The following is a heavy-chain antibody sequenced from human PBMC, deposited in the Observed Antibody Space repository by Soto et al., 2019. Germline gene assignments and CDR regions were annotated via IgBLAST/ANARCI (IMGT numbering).Heavy chain of an antibody. V-gene: IGHV6-1*01. Sequence: SKTLSLTCAISGDSVSSNSGVWNWIRQSPSRGLEWLGRTYYRSKWYNEYALSVKSRITINPDTSKNQFSLQLNSVTPEDTAVYYCARAKPAAGTGAYFFDYWGQGTLVTVSS. D-gene: IGHD6-13*01. CDR3: ARAKPAAGTGAYFFDY. J-gene: IGHJ4*02. CDR1: GDSVSSNSGV. CDR2: TYYRSKWYN.